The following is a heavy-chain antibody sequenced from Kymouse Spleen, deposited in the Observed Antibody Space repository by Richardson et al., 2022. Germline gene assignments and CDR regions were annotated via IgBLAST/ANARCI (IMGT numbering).Heavy chain of an antibody. CDR1: GFTVSSNY. V-gene: IGHV3-53*01. CDR3: ARSYDRDYYGMDV. D-gene: IGHD2-21*02,IGHD3-16*02,IGHD3-22*01. J-gene: IGHJ6*02. Sequence: EVQLVESGGGLIQPGGSLRLSCAASGFTVSSNYMSWVRQAPGKGLEWVSVIYSGGSTYYADSVKGRFTISRDNSKNTLYLQMNSLRAEDTAVYYCARSYDRDYYGMDVWGQGTTVTVSS. CDR2: IYSGGST.